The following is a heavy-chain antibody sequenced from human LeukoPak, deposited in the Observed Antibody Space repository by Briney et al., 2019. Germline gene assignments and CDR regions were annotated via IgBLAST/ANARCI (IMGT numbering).Heavy chain of an antibody. D-gene: IGHD2-2*01. CDR1: GYTFTSYG. Sequence: ASVKVSCKASGYTFTSYGISWVRQAPGQGLEWMAWISAYNGNTNYAQKLQGRVTMTTDTSTSTAYMELRSLRSDDTAVYYCARERGYCSSTSCFYYYYGMDVWGQGTTVTVSS. CDR3: ARERGYCSSTSCFYYYYGMDV. CDR2: ISAYNGNT. J-gene: IGHJ6*02. V-gene: IGHV1-18*01.